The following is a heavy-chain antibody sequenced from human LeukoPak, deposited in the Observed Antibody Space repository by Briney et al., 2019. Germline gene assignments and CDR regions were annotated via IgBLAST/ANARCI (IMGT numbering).Heavy chain of an antibody. CDR1: GYSFTSYY. J-gene: IGHJ4*02. V-gene: IGHV1-46*01. Sequence: GASVKVSCTASGYSFTSYYMHWVRQAPGQGLEWMGIINPNGGSTSYAQKFQGRVTMTRDTSTSTVYMELSSLRSEDTAVYYCARSSDPVFDYWGQGTLVTVSS. CDR2: INPNGGST. CDR3: ARSSDPVFDY.